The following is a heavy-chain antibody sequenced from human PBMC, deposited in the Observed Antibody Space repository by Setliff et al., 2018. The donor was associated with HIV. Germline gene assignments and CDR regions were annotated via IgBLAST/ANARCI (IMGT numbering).Heavy chain of an antibody. CDR1: GFTFSSYS. CDR3: AREPHELRYFDWLLYPAYYYYYMDV. CDR2: ISRDSYT. D-gene: IGHD3-9*01. J-gene: IGHJ6*03. V-gene: IGHV3-48*04. Sequence: GGSLRLSCAASGFTFSSYSMNWVRQAPGKGLEWISYISRDSYTTYTDSVKGRFTVSRDNAKNSLYLQMNSLRAEDTAVYYCAREPHELRYFDWLLYPAYYYYYMDVWGKGTTVTVSS.